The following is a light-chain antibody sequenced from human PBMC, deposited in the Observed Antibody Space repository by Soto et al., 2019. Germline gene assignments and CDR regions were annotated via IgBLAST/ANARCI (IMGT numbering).Light chain of an antibody. CDR3: QQSYSPPRT. CDR2: GAY. J-gene: IGKJ4*02. Sequence: DIVMTQSQDSLAVSLGERATINCKSSQSVLYSSNNNNYLAWYQQKPGQPPKLLIYGAYSLQSGVTSRFSGSGSGTDFTLTISSLQTEDFVTYYCQQSYSPPRTVGPGTKVEIK. CDR1: QSVLYSSNNNNY. V-gene: IGKV4-1*01.